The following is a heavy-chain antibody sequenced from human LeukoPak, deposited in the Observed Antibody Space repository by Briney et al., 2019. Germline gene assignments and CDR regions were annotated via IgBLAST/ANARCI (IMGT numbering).Heavy chain of an antibody. V-gene: IGHV3-21*01. CDR2: ISSSSSYI. CDR3: ARSGSELLLHY. J-gene: IGHJ4*02. CDR1: GFTFSSYS. D-gene: IGHD2-2*01. Sequence: GVSLRLSCAASGFTFSSYSMNWVRQAPGKGLEWVSSISSSSSYIYYADSVKGRFTISRDNAKNSLYLQMNSLRAEDTAVYYCARSGSELLLHYWGQGTLVTVSS.